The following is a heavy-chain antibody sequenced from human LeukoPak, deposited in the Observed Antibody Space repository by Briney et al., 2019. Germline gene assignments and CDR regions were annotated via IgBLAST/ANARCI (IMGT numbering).Heavy chain of an antibody. Sequence: GGSLRLSCAASGFTFSSYAMHWVRQAPGKGLEWVAVISYDGSNKYYADSVKGRFTISRDNSKNTLYLQMNSLRAEDTAVYYCARERPDSSGARAGCFDYWGQGTLVTVSS. CDR3: ARERPDSSGARAGCFDY. CDR1: GFTFSSYA. CDR2: ISYDGSNK. J-gene: IGHJ4*02. D-gene: IGHD3-22*01. V-gene: IGHV3-30*04.